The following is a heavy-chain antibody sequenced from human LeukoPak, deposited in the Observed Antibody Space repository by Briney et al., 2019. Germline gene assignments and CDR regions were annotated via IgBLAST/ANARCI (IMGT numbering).Heavy chain of an antibody. CDR3: VRGRGYFTFDY. CDR1: GFVFGHSW. V-gene: IGHV3-7*03. J-gene: IGHJ4*02. CDR2: INLDGSEI. D-gene: IGHD3-22*01. Sequence: GGSLRLSCEASGFVFGHSWMSWVRQAPGKGLEWVANINLDGSEINYLDSLTGRLTISRDNAKDSLYLQMNGLRAEDTAVYFCVRGRGYFTFDYWGQGTLVTVSS.